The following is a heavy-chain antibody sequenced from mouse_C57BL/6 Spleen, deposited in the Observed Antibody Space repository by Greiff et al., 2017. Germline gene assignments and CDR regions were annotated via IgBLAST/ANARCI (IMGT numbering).Heavy chain of an antibody. CDR2: ISSGGSYT. J-gene: IGHJ2*01. Sequence: DVKLVESGGDLVKPGGSLKLSCAASGFTFSSYGMSWVRQTPDKRLEWVATISSGGSYTYYPDSVTGRFTISRDNAKNTLYLQMSSLKSEDTAMYYCERQGYYGSSLDYFDYWGQGTTLTVSS. CDR1: GFTFSSYG. V-gene: IGHV5-6*02. D-gene: IGHD1-1*01. CDR3: ERQGYYGSSLDYFDY.